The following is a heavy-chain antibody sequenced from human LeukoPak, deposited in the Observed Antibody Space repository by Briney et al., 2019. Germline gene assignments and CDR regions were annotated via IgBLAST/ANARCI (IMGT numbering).Heavy chain of an antibody. Sequence: GGSLRLSRAASGFTFSDYYMSWIRQAPGKGLEWVSYISSIGSSRDYADSVKGRFTISRDNAKNSLYLQMKSLRAEDTAVYYCARVKSLPVRLEFFDYWGQGTLVTVSS. CDR1: GFTFSDYY. D-gene: IGHD1-1*01. CDR2: ISSIGSSR. V-gene: IGHV3-11*01. CDR3: ARVKSLPVRLEFFDY. J-gene: IGHJ4*02.